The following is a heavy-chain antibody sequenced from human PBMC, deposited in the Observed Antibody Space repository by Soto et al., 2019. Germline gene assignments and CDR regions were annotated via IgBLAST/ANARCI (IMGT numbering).Heavy chain of an antibody. CDR3: AISYDSPGGP. CDR1: GFTFSSQW. Sequence: EVHLVESGGGLVQPGGSLRLSCAASGFTFSSQWMSWVRQTPGKGLEWVANIKGDGSAKYYVDSVRGRFTISRDNAKNSLYLQMNSLRVVDTAVYYCAISYDSPGGPWGQGTLVTVSS. V-gene: IGHV3-7*01. J-gene: IGHJ5*02. CDR2: IKGDGSAK. D-gene: IGHD3-3*01.